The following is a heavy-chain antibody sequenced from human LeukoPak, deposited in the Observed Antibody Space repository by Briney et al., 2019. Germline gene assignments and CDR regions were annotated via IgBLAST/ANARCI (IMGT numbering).Heavy chain of an antibody. CDR3: ACLSPKVNHYAFDI. D-gene: IGHD5-18*01. CDR1: GYSFSSGYY. J-gene: IGHJ3*02. Sequence: KPSETLSLTCAVSGYSFSSGYYWGCIRQPPGKGLEWIGSIYHSGSTYYNPSLKSRVTISVDTSKNQFSLKLSSVTAADTAVYYCACLSPKVNHYAFDIWGQGTMVTVSS. V-gene: IGHV4-38-2*01. CDR2: IYHSGST.